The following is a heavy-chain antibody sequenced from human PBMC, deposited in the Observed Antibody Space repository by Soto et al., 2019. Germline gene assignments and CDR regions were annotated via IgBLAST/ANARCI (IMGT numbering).Heavy chain of an antibody. V-gene: IGHV1-69*06. CDR2: IIPIFGTA. D-gene: IGHD3-22*01. CDR3: ARADYYDSSGYPDY. CDR1: GGTFSNYA. Sequence: QVQLVQSGAEVKKPGSSVKVSCKTSGGTFSNYAISWVRQAPGQGLEWMGGIIPIFGTANYAQKFQGRVTITADKSTTTTYMELSSLRSEDTAVYYCARADYYDSSGYPDYWGQGTLVTGSS. J-gene: IGHJ4*02.